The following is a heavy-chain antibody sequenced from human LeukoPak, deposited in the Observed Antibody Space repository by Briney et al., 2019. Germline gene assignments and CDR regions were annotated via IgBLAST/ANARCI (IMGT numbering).Heavy chain of an antibody. CDR3: AKPHSGYDLLYYYYYYMDV. D-gene: IGHD5-12*01. J-gene: IGHJ6*03. CDR1: GFTFSSYA. CDR2: ISGSGGST. V-gene: IGHV3-23*01. Sequence: GGTLRLSCAASGFTFSSYAMSWVRQAPGKGLEWVSAISGSGGSTYYADSVKGRFTISRDNSKNTLYLQMNSLRAEDTAVYYCAKPHSGYDLLYYYYYYMDVWGKGTTVTVSS.